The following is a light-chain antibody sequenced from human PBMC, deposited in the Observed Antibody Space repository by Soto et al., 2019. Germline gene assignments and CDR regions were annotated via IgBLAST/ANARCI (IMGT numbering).Light chain of an antibody. CDR2: GAS. Sequence: DTVLTQSPGTLSLSPGERATLSCGASQSVSRNNLVWYQQRPGQPPRLLIYGASNRATGVPDRYSASGSGTDFTLTISRLEPEDFAVFFCQQYGTSEIIFGQGTRLEIK. CDR3: QQYGTSEII. CDR1: QSVSRNN. J-gene: IGKJ5*01. V-gene: IGKV3-20*01.